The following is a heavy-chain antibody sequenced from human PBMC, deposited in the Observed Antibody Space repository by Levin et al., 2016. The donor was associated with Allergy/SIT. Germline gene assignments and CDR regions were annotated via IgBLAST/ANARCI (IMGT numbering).Heavy chain of an antibody. CDR2: IYHTGGT. CDR1: GGSISSNSW. Sequence: SETLSLTCAVSGGSISSNSWWSWVRQHPGKGLEWIGEIYHTGGTNYNPSLKSRVTISVDKSKNQFSLRLNSVTAADTAVYYCARDSSGWKDFDYWGQGTLVTVSS. J-gene: IGHJ4*02. D-gene: IGHD6-19*01. CDR3: ARDSSGWKDFDY. V-gene: IGHV4-4*02.